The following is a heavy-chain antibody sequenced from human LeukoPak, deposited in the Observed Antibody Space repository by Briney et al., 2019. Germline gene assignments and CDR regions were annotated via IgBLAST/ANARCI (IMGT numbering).Heavy chain of an antibody. J-gene: IGHJ4*02. CDR1: GFTFRDHN. Sequence: PGGSLRLSCAASGFTFRDHNMHWVRQAPGKGLEWVALISYDGINKYYTDSVEGRFTISRDTSKNTLYLQMNSLRAEDTALYYCAKDIGYTHGHGLDHWGQGTLVTVSS. D-gene: IGHD5-24*01. CDR2: ISYDGINK. CDR3: AKDIGYTHGHGLDH. V-gene: IGHV3-30*18.